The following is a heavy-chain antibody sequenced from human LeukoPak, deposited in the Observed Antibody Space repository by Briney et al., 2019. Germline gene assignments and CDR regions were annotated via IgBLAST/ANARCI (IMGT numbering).Heavy chain of an antibody. CDR3: ATDASRRGRGVTPYYYGMDV. CDR1: GFTFSDYY. CDR2: ISSSGSTM. D-gene: IGHD3-10*01. J-gene: IGHJ6*02. Sequence: GGSLRLSCAASGFTFSDYYMSWIRQAPGKGLEWVSYISSSGSTMYYADSVKGRFTISRDNAKNSLYLQMNSLRAEDTAVYYCATDASRRGRGVTPYYYGMDVWGQGTTVTVSS. V-gene: IGHV3-11*01.